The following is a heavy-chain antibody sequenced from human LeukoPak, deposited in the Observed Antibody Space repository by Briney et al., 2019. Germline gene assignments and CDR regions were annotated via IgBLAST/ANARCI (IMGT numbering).Heavy chain of an antibody. CDR1: GYTFSSYD. CDR3: ARTAGDCSSTSCYAPFDY. V-gene: IGHV1-69*13. J-gene: IGHJ4*02. D-gene: IGHD2-2*01. CDR2: IIPIFGTA. Sequence: ASVKVSCKASGYTFSSYDISWVRQAPGQGLEWMGGIIPIFGTANYAQKFQGRVTITADESTSTAYMELSSLRSEDTAVYYCARTAGDCSSTSCYAPFDYWGQGTLVTVSS.